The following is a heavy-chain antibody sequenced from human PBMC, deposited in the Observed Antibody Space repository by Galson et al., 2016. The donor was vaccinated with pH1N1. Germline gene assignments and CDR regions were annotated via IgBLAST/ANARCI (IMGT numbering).Heavy chain of an antibody. D-gene: IGHD3-10*01. V-gene: IGHV1-69*13. CDR1: GGIFSSYA. CDR3: ARAPDRGEGALSYYYGLDV. CDR2: IIPIFGTS. J-gene: IGHJ6*02. Sequence: SVKVSCKASGGIFSSYAVSWVRQAPGRGLEWMGGIIPIFGTSNYAQKLQGRVTITADESTSTTYLELSSLSSEDTAVYYCARAPDRGEGALSYYYGLDVWGQGTTVIVSS.